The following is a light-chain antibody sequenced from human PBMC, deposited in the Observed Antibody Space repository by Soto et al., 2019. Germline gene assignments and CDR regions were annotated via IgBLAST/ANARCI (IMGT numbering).Light chain of an antibody. CDR3: CSYAGSSTSPRDVV. J-gene: IGLJ2*01. V-gene: IGLV2-23*01. Sequence: QSVLTQPASVSGSPGQSITISCTGTSSDVGSYNLVSWYQQHPGKAPKLMIYEGSKRPSGVSNRFSGSKSGNTASLTISGLQAEDEADYYCCSYAGSSTSPRDVVFGGGTKVTVL. CDR1: SSDVGSYNL. CDR2: EGS.